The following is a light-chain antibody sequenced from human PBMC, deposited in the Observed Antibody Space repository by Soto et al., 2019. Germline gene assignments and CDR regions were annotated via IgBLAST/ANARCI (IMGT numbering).Light chain of an antibody. J-gene: IGKJ4*01. Sequence: EIVLTQSPDTLSVSPGERATLSCRASQSVSSNLAWYQQKPGQAPRLLIYDASTRATGIPGRFSGSGSGTDFTLTISSLQSEDFAVYYCQQYNNWLTFGGGTKVEIK. CDR3: QQYNNWLT. CDR1: QSVSSN. CDR2: DAS. V-gene: IGKV3-15*01.